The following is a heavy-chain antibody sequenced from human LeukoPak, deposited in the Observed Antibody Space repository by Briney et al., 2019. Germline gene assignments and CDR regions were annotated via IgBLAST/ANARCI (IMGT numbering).Heavy chain of an antibody. D-gene: IGHD3-3*02. Sequence: PGGSLRLSCVGSRFPPRKYAMSWVRQAPGKGLEWVSGISGSGGSKYYADSVRGRFTISRDNSKDTLFLQMSSLRADDTAKYYCAKEPESFLEWHFDNWGQGTLVIVSS. V-gene: IGHV3-23*01. CDR1: RFPPRKYA. J-gene: IGHJ4*02. CDR2: ISGSGGSK. CDR3: AKEPESFLEWHFDN.